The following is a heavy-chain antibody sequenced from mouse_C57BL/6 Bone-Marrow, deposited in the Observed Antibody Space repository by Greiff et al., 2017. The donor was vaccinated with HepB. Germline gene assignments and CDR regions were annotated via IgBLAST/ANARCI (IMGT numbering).Heavy chain of an antibody. CDR3: ASSYYYGSSRDWYFDV. D-gene: IGHD1-1*01. Sequence: VQLQQPGAELVKPGASVKVSCKASGYTFTSYWMHWVKQRPGQGLEWIGRIHPSDSDTNYNQKFKGKATLTVDKSSSTAYMQLSSLTSEDSAVYYCASSYYYGSSRDWYFDVWGTGTTVTVSS. CDR1: GYTFTSYW. CDR2: IHPSDSDT. J-gene: IGHJ1*03. V-gene: IGHV1-74*01.